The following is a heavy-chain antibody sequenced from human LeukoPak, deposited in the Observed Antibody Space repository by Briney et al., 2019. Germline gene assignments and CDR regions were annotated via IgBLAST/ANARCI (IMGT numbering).Heavy chain of an antibody. Sequence: GGSLRLSCAASGLTFSNPWMHWVRQVPGKGPVWVSHINSDGSNTTYAESVKGRFTISRDNAKNMLYLQMNSLRAEDTALYYCAADGGHAFQIWGRGTMVTVSS. CDR1: GLTFSNPW. CDR3: AADGGHAFQI. J-gene: IGHJ3*02. V-gene: IGHV3-74*01. CDR2: INSDGSNT.